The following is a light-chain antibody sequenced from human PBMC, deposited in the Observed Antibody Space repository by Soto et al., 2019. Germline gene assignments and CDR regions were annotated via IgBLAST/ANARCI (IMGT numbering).Light chain of an antibody. Sequence: QSVLTQPPSVSGAPGQRVTISCTGSSSNIGAGYDVHWYQQLPGTAPKLLISGNSDRPSGVPDRFSGSKSGTSASLAITGLQAEDEGDYYCSSYTSSSPYVFGTGTKLTVL. CDR1: SSNIGAGYD. CDR2: GNS. V-gene: IGLV1-40*01. J-gene: IGLJ1*01. CDR3: SSYTSSSPYV.